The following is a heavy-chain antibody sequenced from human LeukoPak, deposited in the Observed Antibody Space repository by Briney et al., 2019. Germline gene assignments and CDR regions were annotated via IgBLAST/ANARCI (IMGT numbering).Heavy chain of an antibody. CDR3: ARGAVVVPAASFDY. V-gene: IGHV4-31*03. D-gene: IGHD2-2*01. CDR2: IYYSGST. CDR1: GGSISSGGYY. Sequence: PSQTLSLTCTVSGGSISSGGYYWSWIRQHPGKGLEWIGYIYYSGSTYYNPSLKSRVTISVDTSKNKFSLKLSSVTAADTAVYYCARGAVVVPAASFDYWGQGTLVTVSS. J-gene: IGHJ4*02.